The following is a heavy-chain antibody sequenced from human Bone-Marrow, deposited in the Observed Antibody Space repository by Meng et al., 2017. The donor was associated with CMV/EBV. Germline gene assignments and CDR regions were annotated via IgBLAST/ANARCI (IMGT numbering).Heavy chain of an antibody. CDR1: GLTFRTYW. Sequence: GESLKISCAVSGLTFRTYWMHWVRQAPGKGLVWLSGINSDGSSTSYADSVKGRFTISRDNSKNTLYLQMNSLRAEDTAVYYCARDYLGADSSGYHEPDNAFDIWGQGTMVTVSS. V-gene: IGHV3-74*01. CDR2: INSDGSST. J-gene: IGHJ3*02. CDR3: ARDYLGADSSGYHEPDNAFDI. D-gene: IGHD3-22*01.